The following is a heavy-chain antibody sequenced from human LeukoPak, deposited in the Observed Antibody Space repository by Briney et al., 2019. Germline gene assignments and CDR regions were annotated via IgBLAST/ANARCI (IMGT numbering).Heavy chain of an antibody. J-gene: IGHJ4*02. D-gene: IGHD6-13*01. CDR2: ISYDGSNK. CDR1: GFTFSSYG. V-gene: IGHV3-30*03. CDR3: ARGSSSWYDYYFDY. Sequence: GGSLRLSCAASGFTFSSYGMHWVRQAPGKGLEWVAVISYDGSNKYYADSVKGRFTISRDNSKNTLYLQMNSLRAEDTAVYYCARGSSSWYDYYFDYWGQGTLVTVSS.